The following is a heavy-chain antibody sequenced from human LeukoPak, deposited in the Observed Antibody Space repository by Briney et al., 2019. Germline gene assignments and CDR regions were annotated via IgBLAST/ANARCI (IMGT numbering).Heavy chain of an antibody. CDR1: GGSISSYY. J-gene: IGHJ4*02. D-gene: IGHD5-12*01. Sequence: SETLSLTCTVSGGSISSYYWCWIRQPAGKGLEWIGRIYTSGSTNYNPSLKSRVTMSVDTSKNPFSLKLSSVTAADTAVYYCARGTDMTPISGYYSFVYWGQGTLVSVSS. CDR3: ARGTDMTPISGYYSFVY. V-gene: IGHV4-4*07. CDR2: IYTSGST.